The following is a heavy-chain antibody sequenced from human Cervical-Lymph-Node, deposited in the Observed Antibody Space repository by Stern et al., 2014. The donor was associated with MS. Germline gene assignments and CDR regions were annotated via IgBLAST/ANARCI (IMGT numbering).Heavy chain of an antibody. Sequence: EVQLVESGGGLVQPGGSLRLSCAASGFTFSSYAMSWVRQAPGKWLEWVSGISGSGGSTYYADSVKGRFTISRDNSKNTLFLQMNSLRAEDTAVYYCAKTVTSYWYFDLWGRGTLVTVSS. CDR2: ISGSGGST. J-gene: IGHJ2*01. V-gene: IGHV3-23*04. D-gene: IGHD4-11*01. CDR3: AKTVTSYWYFDL. CDR1: GFTFSSYA.